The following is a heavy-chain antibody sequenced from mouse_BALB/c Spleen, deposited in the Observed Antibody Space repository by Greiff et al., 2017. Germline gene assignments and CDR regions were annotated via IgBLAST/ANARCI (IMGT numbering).Heavy chain of an antibody. Sequence: EVQLQQSGTVLARPGASVKMSCKASGYTFTSYWMHWVKQRPGQGLEWIGAIYPRNSDTSYNQKFKGKAKLTAVTSTSTAYMELSSLTNEDSAVYYCTRRTKETVDYYAMDYWGQGTSVTVSS. CDR2: IYPRNSDT. D-gene: IGHD1-1*01. J-gene: IGHJ4*01. V-gene: IGHV1-5*01. CDR1: GYTFTSYW. CDR3: TRRTKETVDYYAMDY.